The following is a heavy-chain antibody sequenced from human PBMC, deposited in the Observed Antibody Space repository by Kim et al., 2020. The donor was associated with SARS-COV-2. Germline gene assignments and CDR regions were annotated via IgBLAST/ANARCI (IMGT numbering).Heavy chain of an antibody. J-gene: IGHJ4*02. Sequence: GGSLRLSCAASGFTVSSDYMSWVRQAPGKGLEWVSLIYSGGSTYYADSVKGRFTISRDISKNMVYLQMNSLRAEDTAVYYCVRYGSGRIRGGQDYWGPGTLVTVSS. CDR3: VRYGSGRIRGGQDY. CDR2: IYSGGST. V-gene: IGHV3-53*01. CDR1: GFTVSSDY. D-gene: IGHD3-10*01.